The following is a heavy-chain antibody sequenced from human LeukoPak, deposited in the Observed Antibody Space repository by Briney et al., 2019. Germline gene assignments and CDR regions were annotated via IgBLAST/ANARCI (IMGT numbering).Heavy chain of an antibody. CDR3: ARDGIMDV. J-gene: IGHJ6*03. Sequence: GGSLRLSCAASGFTFSTYSMNWVRQAPGKGLEWVSYISSNSSTIFYADSVKGRFTISRDNVKNSLYVQINSLRVEDTAVYYCARDGIMDVWGKGTTVTVSS. D-gene: IGHD1-14*01. CDR2: ISSNSSTI. CDR1: GFTFSTYS. V-gene: IGHV3-48*01.